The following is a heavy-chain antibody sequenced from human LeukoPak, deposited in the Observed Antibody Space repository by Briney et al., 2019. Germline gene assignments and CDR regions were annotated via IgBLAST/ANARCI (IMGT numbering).Heavy chain of an antibody. J-gene: IGHJ6*02. CDR2: ISSSSSYI. V-gene: IGHV3-21*01. CDR3: ARDQGPITMIVVKGDV. Sequence: ETLSLTCTVSGGSISSYYWSWIRQAPGKGLEWVSSISSSSSYIYYADSVKGRFTISRDNAKNSLYLQMNSLRAEDTAVYYCARDQGPITMIVVKGDVWGQGTTVTVSS. CDR1: GGSISSYY. D-gene: IGHD3-22*01.